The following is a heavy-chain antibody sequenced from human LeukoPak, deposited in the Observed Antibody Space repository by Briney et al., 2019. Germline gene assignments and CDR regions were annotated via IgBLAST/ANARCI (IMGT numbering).Heavy chain of an antibody. D-gene: IGHD4-23*01. CDR1: GGSISSGDYY. Sequence: SETLSLTCTVSGGSISSGDYYWSWIRQPPGKGLEWTGYIYYSGSTYYNPSLKSRVTISVDTSKNQFSLKLSSVTAADTAVYYCARGAVAVVGRTPLDYWGQGTLVTVSS. J-gene: IGHJ4*02. V-gene: IGHV4-30-4*01. CDR3: ARGAVAVVGRTPLDY. CDR2: IYYSGST.